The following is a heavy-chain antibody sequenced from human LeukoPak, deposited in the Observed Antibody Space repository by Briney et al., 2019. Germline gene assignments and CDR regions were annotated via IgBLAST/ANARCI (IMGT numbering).Heavy chain of an antibody. V-gene: IGHV3-66*02. CDR2: IYSGGRK. CDR3: ARDLRGNIAAVNYYYMDV. J-gene: IGHJ6*03. CDR1: GFTVSSNY. Sequence: GGSLRLFCAASGFTVSSNYMSWVRQAPGKGLEWVSVIYSGGRKYYAVSVKSRFTHCRDNSKNTLYLQMNSLRAEDTAVYYCARDLRGNIAAVNYYYMDVWGKGTTVTVSS. D-gene: IGHD6-13*01.